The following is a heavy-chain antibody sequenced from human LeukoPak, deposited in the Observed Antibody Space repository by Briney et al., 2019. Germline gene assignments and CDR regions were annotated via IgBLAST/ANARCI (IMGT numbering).Heavy chain of an antibody. Sequence: ASVKVSFKASGYTFINYGLTWVRQAPGQGFEWMGWISAYTGSTNYVQKLQGRVTMPTDPSTSTAYMDLRSLRSDDTAVYYCARTVGATGAFDIWGQGTMVIVSS. V-gene: IGHV1-18*01. J-gene: IGHJ3*02. CDR1: GYTFINYG. D-gene: IGHD1-26*01. CDR2: ISAYTGST. CDR3: ARTVGATGAFDI.